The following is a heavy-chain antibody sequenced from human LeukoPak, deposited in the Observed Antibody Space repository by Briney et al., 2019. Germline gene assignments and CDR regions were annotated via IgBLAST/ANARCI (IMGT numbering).Heavy chain of an antibody. Sequence: GASVKVSCKASGYTFTGYYMHWVRQAPGQGLEWMGWINPNSGGTNYAQKFQGRVTMTRDTSISTAYMELSRLRSDDTAVYYCARVIAWTVYSSAGYFDYWGQGTLVTVSS. J-gene: IGHJ4*02. CDR1: GYTFTGYY. CDR3: ARVIAWTVYSSAGYFDY. V-gene: IGHV1-2*02. D-gene: IGHD6-19*01. CDR2: INPNSGGT.